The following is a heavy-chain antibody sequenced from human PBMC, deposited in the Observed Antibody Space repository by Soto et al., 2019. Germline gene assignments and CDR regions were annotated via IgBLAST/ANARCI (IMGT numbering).Heavy chain of an antibody. V-gene: IGHV1-69*13. J-gene: IGHJ6*02. D-gene: IGHD2-2*01. Sequence: GASVKVSCKASGGTFSSYAISWVRQAPGQGLEWMGGIIPIFGTANYAQKFQGRVTITADESTSTAYMELSSLRSEDTAVYYCARRGHPEDCSSTTCYEGAYYYYGMDVWGQGTTVPVSS. CDR2: IIPIFGTA. CDR1: GGTFSSYA. CDR3: ARRGHPEDCSSTTCYEGAYYYYGMDV.